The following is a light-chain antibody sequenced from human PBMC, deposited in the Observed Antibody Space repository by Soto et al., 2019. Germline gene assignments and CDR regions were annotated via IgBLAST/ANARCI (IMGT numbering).Light chain of an antibody. Sequence: QAVVTQSPSASASLGASVKLTCTLSSGHSRYTIAWHQQQPEKGPRYLMKVNSDGSHSKGDGIPDRFSGSSSGAERYLTISSLQSEDEADYYCQTWGTGFHVVFGGGTKVTVL. J-gene: IGLJ2*01. CDR2: VNSDGSH. CDR1: SGHSRYT. V-gene: IGLV4-69*01. CDR3: QTWGTGFHVV.